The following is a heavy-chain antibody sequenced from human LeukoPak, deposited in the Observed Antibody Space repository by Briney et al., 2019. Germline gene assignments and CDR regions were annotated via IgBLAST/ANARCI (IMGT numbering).Heavy chain of an antibody. CDR1: GYTFTSYD. Sequence: ASVKVSCKASGYTFTSYDINWVRQATGQGLERMGWMNPNSGNTGYAQKFQGRVTMTRNTSISTAYMELSSLRSEDTAVYYCARGRREQQLCTYWGQGTLVTVSS. CDR2: MNPNSGNT. V-gene: IGHV1-8*01. J-gene: IGHJ4*02. CDR3: ARGRREQQLCTY. D-gene: IGHD6-13*01.